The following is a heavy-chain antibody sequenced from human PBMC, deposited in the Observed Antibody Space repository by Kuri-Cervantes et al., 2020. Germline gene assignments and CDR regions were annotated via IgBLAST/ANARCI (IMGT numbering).Heavy chain of an antibody. V-gene: IGHV4-34*11. Sequence: SETLSLTCAVYGGSFSGYYWSWIRQPPGKGLEWIGSIYYSGSTNYNPSLKSRVTISVDTSKNQFSLKLSSVTAADTAVYYCARDGVEMAFGGYFDLWGRGTLVTVSS. D-gene: IGHD5-24*01. CDR1: GGSFSGYY. J-gene: IGHJ2*01. CDR2: IYYSGST. CDR3: ARDGVEMAFGGYFDL.